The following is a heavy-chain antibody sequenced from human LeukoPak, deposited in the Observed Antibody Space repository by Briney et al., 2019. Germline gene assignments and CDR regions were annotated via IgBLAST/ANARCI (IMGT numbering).Heavy chain of an antibody. CDR2: IESKTDGGTT. Sequence: GGSLRLSCAASGFTFSNAWMSWVRQAPEKGLEWVGRIESKTDGGTTDYAAPVKGRFTISRDDSQNTLYLQMNSLKTEDTAVYYCSTDKEPAAADIGGDIVVIEAGTQISGMDVWGQGTTVTVSS. J-gene: IGHJ6*02. CDR3: STDKEPAAADIGGDIVVIEAGTQISGMDV. D-gene: IGHD6-13*01. V-gene: IGHV3-15*04. CDR1: GFTFSNAW.